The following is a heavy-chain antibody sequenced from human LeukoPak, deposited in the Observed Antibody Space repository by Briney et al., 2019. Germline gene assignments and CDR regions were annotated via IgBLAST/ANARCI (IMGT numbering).Heavy chain of an antibody. CDR3: ARDSLGYSSGWRASFFDY. V-gene: IGHV3-7*01. CDR1: GFTFSSYW. D-gene: IGHD6-19*01. CDR2: IKQDGSEK. Sequence: GGSLRLSCAASGFTFSSYWMSWVRQAPGKGLEWVANIKQDGSEKYYVDSVKGRFTISRDNAKNSLYLQMNSLRAEDTAVYYCARDSLGYSSGWRASFFDYWGQGTLVTVSS. J-gene: IGHJ4*02.